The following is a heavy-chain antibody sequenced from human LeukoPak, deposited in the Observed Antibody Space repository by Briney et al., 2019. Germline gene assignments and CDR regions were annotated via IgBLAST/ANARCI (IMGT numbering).Heavy chain of an antibody. CDR1: GFTFSSYA. D-gene: IGHD5-24*01. V-gene: IGHV3-23*01. CDR2: TSGSGGST. CDR3: AKVGDGYNLRTKIFDY. Sequence: PGGSLRLSCAASGFTFSSYAMSWVRQAPGKGLEWVSATSGSGGSTYYADSVKGRFTISRDNSKNTLYLQMNSLRAEDTAVYYCAKVGDGYNLRTKIFDYWGQGTLVTVSS. J-gene: IGHJ4*02.